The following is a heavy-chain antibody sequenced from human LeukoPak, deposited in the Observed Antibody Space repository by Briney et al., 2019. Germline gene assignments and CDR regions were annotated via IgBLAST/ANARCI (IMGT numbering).Heavy chain of an antibody. V-gene: IGHV3-21*01. CDR1: GFTFSSYS. CDR2: ISSSSSYI. D-gene: IGHD3-10*01. CDR3: AREYGSGSYPPDY. J-gene: IGHJ4*02. Sequence: GGSLRLSCAASGFTFSSYSMSWVRQAPGKGLEWVSSISSSSSYIYYADSVKGRFTISRDNAKNSLYLQMNSLRAEDTAVYYCAREYGSGSYPPDYWGQGTLVTVSS.